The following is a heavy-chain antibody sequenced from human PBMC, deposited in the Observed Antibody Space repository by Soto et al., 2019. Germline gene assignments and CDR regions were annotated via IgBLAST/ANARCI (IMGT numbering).Heavy chain of an antibody. D-gene: IGHD3-10*01. J-gene: IGHJ4*02. CDR3: ARDSSYHGSGSSSHDY. V-gene: IGHV4-59*11. Sequence: PSETLSLTCTVSGSSISSHYWSWIRQPPGKGLEWIGYIYYSGSTNYNPSLKSRVTISVDTSKNQFSLKLSSVTAADTAVYYCARDSSYHGSGSSSHDYWGQGTLVTVSS. CDR2: IYYSGST. CDR1: GSSISSHY.